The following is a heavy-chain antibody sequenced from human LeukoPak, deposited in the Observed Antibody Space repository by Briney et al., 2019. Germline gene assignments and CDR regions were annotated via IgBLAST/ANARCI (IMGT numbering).Heavy chain of an antibody. CDR2: INHSGST. CDR1: GGSFSGYY. Sequence: PSETLSLTCAVYGGSFSGYYWSWIRQPPGKGLEWIGEINHSGSTNYNPSLKSRVTISVDTSKNQFSLKLSSVTAADTAVYYCARGSYYGSGRTNYYYYYYMDVWGKGTTVTVSS. CDR3: ARGSYYGSGRTNYYYYYYMDV. D-gene: IGHD3-10*01. V-gene: IGHV4-34*01. J-gene: IGHJ6*03.